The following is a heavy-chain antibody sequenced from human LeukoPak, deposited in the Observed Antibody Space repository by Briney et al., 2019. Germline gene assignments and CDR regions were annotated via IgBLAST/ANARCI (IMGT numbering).Heavy chain of an antibody. J-gene: IGHJ6*02. CDR1: GFTFRTYA. D-gene: IGHD3-10*01. V-gene: IGHV3-23*01. Sequence: GGSLGLSCAGSGFTFRTYAMGWVRQAPGKGLEWVSSINSGGDDTYYADSVKGRFTISRDNFKNTLHLQMNSLRAEDTAVYYCVKPPRLSIIRGEGMDVWGQGTTVTVSS. CDR3: VKPPRLSIIRGEGMDV. CDR2: INSGGDDT.